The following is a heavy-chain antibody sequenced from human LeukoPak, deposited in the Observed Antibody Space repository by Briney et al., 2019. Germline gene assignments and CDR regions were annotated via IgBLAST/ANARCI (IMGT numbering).Heavy chain of an antibody. CDR3: ARDGYSSSSLDY. CDR1: GFTFSSYS. D-gene: IGHD6-6*01. Sequence: GGSLRLSCAASGFTFSSYSMNWVRQAPGKGLEWVSYISSSSNTIYYADSVKGRFAISRDNAKNSLYLQMNSLRAEDTAVYYCARDGYSSSSLDYWGQGTLVTVSS. V-gene: IGHV3-48*04. J-gene: IGHJ4*02. CDR2: ISSSSNTI.